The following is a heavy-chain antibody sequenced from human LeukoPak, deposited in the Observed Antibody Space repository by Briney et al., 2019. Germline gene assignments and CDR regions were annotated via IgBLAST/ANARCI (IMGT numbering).Heavy chain of an antibody. D-gene: IGHD1-1*01. Sequence: SETLSLTCTVSGGSISSYYWSWIRQPPGKGLEWIGYIYYSGSTNYNPSLKSRVTISVDTSKNQFSLKLSSVTAADTAVYYCARETGTTLEYYYYYMDVWGKGTTVTVSS. J-gene: IGHJ6*03. V-gene: IGHV4-59*12. CDR3: ARETGTTLEYYYYYMDV. CDR2: IYYSGST. CDR1: GGSISSYY.